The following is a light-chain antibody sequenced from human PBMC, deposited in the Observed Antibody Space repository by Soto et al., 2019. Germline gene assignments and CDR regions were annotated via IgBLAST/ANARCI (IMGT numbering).Light chain of an antibody. J-gene: IGKJ4*01. V-gene: IGKV3-15*01. Sequence: EIVMTQSPATLSVSPGERATLSCRASQSVNSNLAWYQQKPGQAPRLLIYGASTRASGIPARFSGSGSGTGFTLTISSLQSEDFAVYYCQQYNNRPLTFGGGTKVEI. CDR2: GAS. CDR1: QSVNSN. CDR3: QQYNNRPLT.